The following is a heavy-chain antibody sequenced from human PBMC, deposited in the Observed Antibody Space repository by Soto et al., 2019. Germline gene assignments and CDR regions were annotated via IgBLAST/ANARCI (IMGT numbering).Heavy chain of an antibody. Sequence: PGGSLRLSCAASEFTFSNNVMNWVRQAPGKGLEWVSGISGTGYGTYYADSVKGRFTISRDSSNNTLYLQMNSLRGEDTAIYYCAKARQAQSHYYYGTDVWGQGTPVTVSS. CDR1: EFTFSNNV. V-gene: IGHV3-23*01. J-gene: IGHJ6*02. CDR3: AKARQAQSHYYYGTDV. CDR2: ISGTGYGT. D-gene: IGHD6-19*01.